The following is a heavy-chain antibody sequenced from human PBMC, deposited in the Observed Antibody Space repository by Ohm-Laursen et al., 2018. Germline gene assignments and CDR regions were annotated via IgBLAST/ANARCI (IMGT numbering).Heavy chain of an antibody. CDR1: GGSISSYY. J-gene: IGHJ3*02. CDR3: ARYDRITVTAGSDAFDI. D-gene: IGHD4-17*01. Sequence: SDTLSLTCTISGGSISSYYWSWIRLPPGKGLEWIGYISYSGSTNYNPSLKSRVTISVDTSSNQFSLKLSSVTAADTAVYYCARYDRITVTAGSDAFDIRGQGTVVTVSS. V-gene: IGHV4-59*07. CDR2: ISYSGST.